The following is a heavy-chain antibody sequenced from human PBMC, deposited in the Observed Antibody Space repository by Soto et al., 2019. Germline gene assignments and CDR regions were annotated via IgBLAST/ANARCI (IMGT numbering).Heavy chain of an antibody. CDR1: GFTFSSYS. J-gene: IGHJ4*02. CDR3: ARAPQKGWLRWGDY. Sequence: GGSLRLSCAASGFTFSSYSMNWVRQAPGKGLEWVSYISSSSSTIYYADSVKGRFTISRDNAKNSLYLQMNSLRAEDTAVYYCARAPQKGWLRWGDYWGQGTLVTVSS. CDR2: ISSSSSTI. V-gene: IGHV3-48*01. D-gene: IGHD5-12*01.